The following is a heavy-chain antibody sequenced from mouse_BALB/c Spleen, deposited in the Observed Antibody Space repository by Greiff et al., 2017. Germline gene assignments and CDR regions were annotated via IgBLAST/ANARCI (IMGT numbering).Heavy chain of an antibody. CDR1: GFNIKDYY. CDR2: IDPENGNT. J-gene: IGHJ2*01. CDR3: AGFYYYGVYYFDY. Sequence: EVQLQQSGAELVRPGALVKLSCKASGFNIKDYYMHWVKQRPEQGLEWIGWIDPENGNTIYDPKFQGKASITADTSSNTAYLQLSSLTSEDTAVYYCAGFYYYGVYYFDYWGQGTTLTVSS. V-gene: IGHV14-1*02. D-gene: IGHD1-1*01.